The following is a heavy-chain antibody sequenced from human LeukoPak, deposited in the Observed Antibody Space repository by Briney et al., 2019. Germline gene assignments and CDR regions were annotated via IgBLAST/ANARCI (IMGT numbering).Heavy chain of an antibody. J-gene: IGHJ4*02. D-gene: IGHD6-13*01. CDR3: ARQDTAAAGNFDY. Sequence: SETLSLTCTVSGGSISSSSYYWGWIRQPPGKGLEWIGSTYYSGSTYYNPSLKSRVTISVDTSKNQFSLKLSSVTAADTAVYYCARQDTAAAGNFDYWGQGTLVTVSS. CDR1: GGSISSSSYY. CDR2: TYYSGST. V-gene: IGHV4-39*01.